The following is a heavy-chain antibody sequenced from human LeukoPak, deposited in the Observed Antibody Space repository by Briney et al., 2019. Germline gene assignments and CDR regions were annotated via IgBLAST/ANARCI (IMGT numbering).Heavy chain of an antibody. D-gene: IGHD1-26*01. CDR2: INPSGGST. CDR3: ARDERVVGADFDY. V-gene: IGHV1-46*01. CDR1: GYTFTSYY. Sequence: ASVKVSCKASGYTFTSYYMHWVRQAPGQGLEWMGIINPSGGSTSYAQKFQGRVTMTRDMSTSAVYMELSSLRSEDTAVYYCARDERVVGADFDYWGQGTLVTVSS. J-gene: IGHJ4*02.